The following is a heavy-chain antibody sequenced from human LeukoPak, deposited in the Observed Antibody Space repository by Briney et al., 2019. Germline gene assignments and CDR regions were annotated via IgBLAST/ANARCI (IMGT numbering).Heavy chain of an antibody. D-gene: IGHD5-24*01. Sequence: GASVKVSCKASGGTFSSYAISWVRQAPGQGLEWMGGIIPIFGTANYAQKFQGRVTITTDESTSTAYMELSSLRSEDTAVYYCATPADGYQAGEYWYFDLWGRGTLVTVSS. V-gene: IGHV1-69*05. CDR2: IIPIFGTA. J-gene: IGHJ2*01. CDR1: GGTFSSYA. CDR3: ATPADGYQAGEYWYFDL.